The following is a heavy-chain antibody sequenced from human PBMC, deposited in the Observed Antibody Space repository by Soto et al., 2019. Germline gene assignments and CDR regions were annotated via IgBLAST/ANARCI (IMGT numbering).Heavy chain of an antibody. CDR2: MNPNSGKT. Sequence: ASVKVSCKASGYTFTSYDINWVRQATGQGLEWMGWMNPNSGKTGYAQKFQGRVTMTRNTSISTAYMELSSLRSEDTAVYYCAKNPGYYYDSTGYHFDYWGQGTLVTVSS. CDR3: AKNPGYYYDSTGYHFDY. J-gene: IGHJ4*02. D-gene: IGHD3-22*01. CDR1: GYTFTSYD. V-gene: IGHV1-8*01.